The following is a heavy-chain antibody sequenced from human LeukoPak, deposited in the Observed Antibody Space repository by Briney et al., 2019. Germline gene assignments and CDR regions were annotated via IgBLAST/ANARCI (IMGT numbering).Heavy chain of an antibody. Sequence: GGSLRLSCAASGFTFSAYYMSWVRQAPGKGLEWVSYISSSGSTIYYADSVKGRFTISRDNAKNSLFLQMNSLRAEDTAVYYCARGPLIAAAGTWWGQGTLVTVSS. V-gene: IGHV3-11*01. CDR1: GFTFSAYY. CDR3: ARGPLIAAAGTW. D-gene: IGHD6-13*01. J-gene: IGHJ4*02. CDR2: ISSSGSTI.